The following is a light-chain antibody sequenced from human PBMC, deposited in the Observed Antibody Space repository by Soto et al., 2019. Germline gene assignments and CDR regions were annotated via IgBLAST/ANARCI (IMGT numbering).Light chain of an antibody. CDR3: QQSYSPPT. J-gene: IGKJ2*01. CDR2: AAS. Sequence: DIQMTQSPSSLSASVGDRVTITCRASQSISSYLNWYQQKPGKAPKLLIYAASSLQSGVPSRFSGSGSGTDFTLTICTLQPEDFATHYCQQSYSPPTFGQGTKLEIK. V-gene: IGKV1-39*01. CDR1: QSISSY.